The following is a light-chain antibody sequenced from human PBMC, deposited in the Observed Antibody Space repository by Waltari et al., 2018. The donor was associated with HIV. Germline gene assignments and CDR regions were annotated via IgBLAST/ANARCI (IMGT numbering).Light chain of an antibody. V-gene: IGLV1-51*02. CDR2: ENN. Sequence: QSVLTQPPSVSAAPGQKVTISCSGSSSNIGKNFVSWYQQLPGAAPKLRIYENNKRLSGIPDRFSGSKSGTSATLDITELQTGDEADYHCGTWDSSLSAYVFGSGTKVIVL. CDR1: SSNIGKNF. CDR3: GTWDSSLSAYV. J-gene: IGLJ1*01.